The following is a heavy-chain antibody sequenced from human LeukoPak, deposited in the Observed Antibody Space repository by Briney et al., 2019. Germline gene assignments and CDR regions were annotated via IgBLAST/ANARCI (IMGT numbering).Heavy chain of an antibody. CDR2: MFYSGGT. V-gene: IGHV4-59*01. CDR3: ASVDSSGYHEPYFDY. Sequence: SETLSLTCTVSGGSISSYYWSWIRQPPGKGLEWIGYMFYSGGTYYNPSLKSRVTILADTSKSQFSLRLNSVTTADTAVYYCASVDSSGYHEPYFDYWGQGTLVTVSS. D-gene: IGHD3-22*01. CDR1: GGSISSYY. J-gene: IGHJ4*02.